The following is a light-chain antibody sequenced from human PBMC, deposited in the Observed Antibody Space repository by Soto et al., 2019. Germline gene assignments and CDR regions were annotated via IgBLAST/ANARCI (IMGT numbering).Light chain of an antibody. Sequence: QSALTQPRSVSGSPGQSVTISCTGTSSDVGGYNYVSWYQQHPGKAPKLIIYDVSKWPSGVPDRFSGSKSGYTASLTISGLQAEDEADYYCCSYAGSSPWVFGGGTKVTVL. CDR2: DVS. CDR1: SSDVGGYNY. J-gene: IGLJ3*02. V-gene: IGLV2-11*01. CDR3: CSYAGSSPWV.